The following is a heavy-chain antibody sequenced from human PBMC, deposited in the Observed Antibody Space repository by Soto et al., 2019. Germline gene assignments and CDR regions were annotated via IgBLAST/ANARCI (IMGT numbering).Heavy chain of an antibody. V-gene: IGHV4-34*01. CDR1: GGSFSGFQ. CDR2: INHNGDT. Sequence: VQLQQWGAGVLKPSETLSLTCAAHGGSFSGFQWSWIRQAPGKRLEWIGEINHNGDTNYNPSLKSRVTISIDTSKNEFSLKLTSVTAGDTARYYCAREWGFCDGTRCFPLFYYWGQGVLVTVSS. CDR3: AREWGFCDGTRCFPLFYY. D-gene: IGHD2-2*01. J-gene: IGHJ4*02.